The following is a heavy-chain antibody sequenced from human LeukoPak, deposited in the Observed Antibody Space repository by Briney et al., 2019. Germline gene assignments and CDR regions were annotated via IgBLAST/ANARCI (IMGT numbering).Heavy chain of an antibody. CDR2: ISGSGGST. J-gene: IGHJ4*02. CDR3: AKYSTSWFYFDY. Sequence: GGSLRLSCAASGFTFSSYAMSWVHQAPGKGLEWVSSISGSGGSTYYADSVKGRFTISRDNSKNTLYLQMNSLRAEDTAVYYCAKYSTSWFYFDYWGQGSLVTVSS. CDR1: GFTFSSYA. V-gene: IGHV3-23*01. D-gene: IGHD6-13*01.